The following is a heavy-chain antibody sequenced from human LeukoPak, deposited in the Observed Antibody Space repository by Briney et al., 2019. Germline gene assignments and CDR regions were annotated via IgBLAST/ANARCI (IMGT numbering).Heavy chain of an antibody. Sequence: GASVKVSCKASGYTFTGYYMHWVRQAPGQGLEWMGWINPNSGGTNYAQKFQGRVTMTRDTSISTACMELSRLRSDDTAVYYCARDQVRIAVAGTGYYYYGMDVWGQGTTVTVSS. J-gene: IGHJ6*02. D-gene: IGHD6-19*01. V-gene: IGHV1-2*02. CDR1: GYTFTGYY. CDR3: ARDQVRIAVAGTGYYYYGMDV. CDR2: INPNSGGT.